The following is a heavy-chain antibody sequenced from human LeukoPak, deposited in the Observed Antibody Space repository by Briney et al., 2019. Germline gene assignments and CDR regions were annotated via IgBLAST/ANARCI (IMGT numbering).Heavy chain of an antibody. CDR2: INHSGST. CDR1: GGSFSGYY. J-gene: IGHJ6*03. V-gene: IGHV4-34*01. CDR3: ARSRSIWSGNINYYYYYMDV. Sequence: NPSETLSLTCAVYGGSFSGYYWSWIRQPPGRGREWIGEINHSGSTNYNPSLKSRVTISVDTSKNQFSLKLSSVTAADTAVYYCARSRSIWSGNINYYYYYMDVWGKGTTVTVSS. D-gene: IGHD3-3*01.